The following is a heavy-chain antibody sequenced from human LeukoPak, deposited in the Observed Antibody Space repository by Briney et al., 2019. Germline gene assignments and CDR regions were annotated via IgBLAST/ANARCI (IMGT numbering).Heavy chain of an antibody. J-gene: IGHJ3*02. CDR3: FKQKTAYDILTGYYSKWAFDI. D-gene: IGHD3-9*01. CDR2: INHSGST. V-gene: IGHV4-34*01. Sequence: SETLSLTCAVYGGSFSGYYWSWIRQPPGKGLEWTGGINHSGSTNYNPSLKSRVTISVDTSKNQFSLKLSSVTAADTAVFYFFKQKTAYDILTGYYSKWAFDIWGQGTMVTVSS. CDR1: GGSFSGYY.